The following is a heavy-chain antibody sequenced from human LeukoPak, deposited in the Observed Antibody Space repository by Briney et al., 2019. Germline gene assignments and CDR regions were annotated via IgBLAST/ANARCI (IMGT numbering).Heavy chain of an antibody. Sequence: GGSLRLSCAASGFTFSSYSMNWVRQAPGKGLEWVSSISSSSSYIYYADSVKGRFTISRDIAKNSLYLQMNSLRAEDTAVYYCARGKITFGGVIAPFDYWGQGTLVTVSS. J-gene: IGHJ4*02. CDR1: GFTFSSYS. V-gene: IGHV3-21*01. CDR2: ISSSSSYI. D-gene: IGHD3-16*02. CDR3: ARGKITFGGVIAPFDY.